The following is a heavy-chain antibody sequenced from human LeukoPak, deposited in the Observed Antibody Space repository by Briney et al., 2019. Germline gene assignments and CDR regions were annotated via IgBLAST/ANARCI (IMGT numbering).Heavy chain of an antibody. CDR3: ARDSATYYYDSSGYYFDY. D-gene: IGHD3-22*01. J-gene: IGHJ4*02. CDR2: IIPILGIA. CDR1: GGTFSSYA. V-gene: IGHV1-69*04. Sequence: GASVKVSCKASGGTFSSYAMGWVRQAPGQGLEWMGRIIPILGIANYAQKFQGRVTITADKSTSTAYMELSSLRSEDTAVYYCARDSATYYYDSSGYYFDYWGQGTLVTVSS.